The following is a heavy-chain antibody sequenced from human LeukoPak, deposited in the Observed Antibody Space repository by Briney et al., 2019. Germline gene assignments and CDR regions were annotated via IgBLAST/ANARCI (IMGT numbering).Heavy chain of an antibody. CDR2: ISSSGTPT. J-gene: IGHJ5*02. Sequence: GESLRLSCAASGFTFSSYAMSWVRRAPGKGLEWVSYISSSGTPTYYADSVKGRFTISRDNAKDSLYLQMNSLRADDSAVYYCARDGSVGSTLITPWGQGTLVTVSP. D-gene: IGHD1-26*01. CDR3: ARDGSVGSTLITP. CDR1: GFTFSSYA. V-gene: IGHV3-48*04.